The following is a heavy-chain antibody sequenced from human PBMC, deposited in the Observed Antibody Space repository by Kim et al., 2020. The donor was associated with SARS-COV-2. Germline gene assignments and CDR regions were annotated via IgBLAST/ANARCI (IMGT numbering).Heavy chain of an antibody. CDR2: ISYDGSNK. CDR1: GFTFSSYA. J-gene: IGHJ5*02. D-gene: IGHD6-13*01. CDR3: ARESRQQQLNWFDP. V-gene: IGHV3-30-3*01. Sequence: GGSLRLSCAASGFTFSSYAMHWVRQAPGKGLEWVAVISYDGSNKYYADSVKGRFTISRDNSKNTLYLQMNSLRAEDTAVYYCARESRQQQLNWFDPWGQGTLVTVSS.